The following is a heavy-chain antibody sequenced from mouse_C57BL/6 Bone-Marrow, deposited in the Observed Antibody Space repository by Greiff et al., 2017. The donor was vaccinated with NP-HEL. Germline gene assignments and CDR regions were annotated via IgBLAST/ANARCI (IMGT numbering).Heavy chain of an antibody. CDR3: ARRLRGFAY. CDR1: GFTFSSYT. Sequence: EVKLVESGGGLVKPGGSLKLSCAASGFTFSSYTMSWVRQTPEKRLEWVATISGGGGNTYYPDSVKGRFTISRDNAKHTLYLQMSSLRSEDTALYYCARRLRGFAYWGQGTLVTVSA. D-gene: IGHD1-1*01. CDR2: ISGGGGNT. V-gene: IGHV5-9*01. J-gene: IGHJ3*01.